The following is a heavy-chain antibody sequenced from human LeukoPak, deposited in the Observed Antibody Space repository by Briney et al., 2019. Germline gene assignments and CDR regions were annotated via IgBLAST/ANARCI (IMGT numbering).Heavy chain of an antibody. J-gene: IGHJ4*02. Sequence: PSETLSLTCTVSGGSINSSSYYWGWIRQPPAKGLEGIGSIYYSVSTCYNPSLKSRVTISVDTSKNQFSLKLSSVTAADTAVYYCALPYSSGWYESDYWGQGTLVTVSS. CDR2: IYYSVST. D-gene: IGHD6-13*01. V-gene: IGHV4-39*01. CDR1: GGSINSSSYY. CDR3: ALPYSSGWYESDY.